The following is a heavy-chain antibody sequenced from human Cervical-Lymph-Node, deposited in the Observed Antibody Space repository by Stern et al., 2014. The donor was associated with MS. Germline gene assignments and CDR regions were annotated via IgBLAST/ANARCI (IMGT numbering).Heavy chain of an antibody. CDR3: ARAGYISSIDY. Sequence: QLQLQESGPGLVKPSETLSLTCTVSGGSISSYYWSWIRQPPGKGLEWIGYIYYSGSSNYNLSLKSRVTISVDTSKNQFSLKLSSVTAADTAVYYCARAGYISSIDYWGQGTLVTVSS. D-gene: IGHD6-13*01. J-gene: IGHJ4*02. CDR2: IYYSGSS. CDR1: GGSISSYY. V-gene: IGHV4-59*01.